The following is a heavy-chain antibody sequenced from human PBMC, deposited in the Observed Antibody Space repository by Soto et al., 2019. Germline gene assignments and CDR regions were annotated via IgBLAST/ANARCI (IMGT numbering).Heavy chain of an antibody. D-gene: IGHD5-18*01. CDR2: IYYTGST. V-gene: IGHV4-61*01. Sequence: PSETLSLTSIVSGGSVNSVRYYWTWIRQPPEKGLEWIGSIYYTGSTNYNPSLKSRVTISVDPSKNQFSLKLTSVTAADTAVYYCARDGYSYGNYYYGMDVWGQGTTVTVSS. CDR1: GGSVNSVRYY. CDR3: ARDGYSYGNYYYGMDV. J-gene: IGHJ6*02.